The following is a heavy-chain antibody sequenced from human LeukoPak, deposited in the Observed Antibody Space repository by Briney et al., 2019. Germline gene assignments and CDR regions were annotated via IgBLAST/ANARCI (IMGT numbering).Heavy chain of an antibody. Sequence: PGGSLRLSCAASGFTFSDYYMSWIRQAPGKGLEWVSAISDSGNTYHADSVKGRFTISRDSSKNTLFLQMNRLRPEDAAVYYCAEAPVTTCRGAYCYPFDYWGQGTLVTVSS. D-gene: IGHD2-21*01. V-gene: IGHV3-23*01. CDR2: ISDSGNT. J-gene: IGHJ4*02. CDR3: AEAPVTTCRGAYCYPFDY. CDR1: GFTFSDYY.